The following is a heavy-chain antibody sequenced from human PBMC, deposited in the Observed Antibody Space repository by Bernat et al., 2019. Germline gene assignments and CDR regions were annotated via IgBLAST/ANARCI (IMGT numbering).Heavy chain of an antibody. V-gene: IGHV3-66*01. CDR3: ARDQVAAAGLSDY. Sequence: EVQLVESGGGLVQPGGSLRLSCAASGFTVSSNYMSWVRQAPGKGLEWVSVIYSGGSTYYADSVKGRFTISRDNSKNTLYLQMNSLRAEDTAVYLCARDQVAAAGLSDYWGQGTLVTVSS. CDR1: GFTVSSNY. CDR2: IYSGGST. J-gene: IGHJ4*02. D-gene: IGHD6-13*01.